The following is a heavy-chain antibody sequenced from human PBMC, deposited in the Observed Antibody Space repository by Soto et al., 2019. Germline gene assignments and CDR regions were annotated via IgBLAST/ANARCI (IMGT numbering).Heavy chain of an antibody. Sequence: PSETLSLTCTVSGGSVSSDSYYWSWIRQPPGKGLEWIGYIYYSGSTNYNPSLKSRVTISVDTSKNQFSLKLSSVTAADTAVYYCARDLQGPGYSSSWYYTGDAFDIWGQGTMVTVSS. V-gene: IGHV4-61*01. CDR1: GGSVSSDSYY. CDR3: ARDLQGPGYSSSWYYTGDAFDI. J-gene: IGHJ3*02. D-gene: IGHD6-13*01. CDR2: IYYSGST.